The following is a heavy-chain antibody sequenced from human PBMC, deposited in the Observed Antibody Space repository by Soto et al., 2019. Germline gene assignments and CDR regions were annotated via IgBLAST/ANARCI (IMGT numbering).Heavy chain of an antibody. CDR3: ARSRRAMAPGVAFDI. D-gene: IGHD5-18*01. J-gene: IGHJ3*02. CDR2: IYYSGST. CDR1: GGSISSYY. V-gene: IGHV4-59*01. Sequence: SETLSLTCTVSGGSISSYYWSWIRQPPGKGLEWMGYIYYSGSTNYNPSLKSRVTISVDTSKNQFSLKLSSVTAADTAVYYCARSRRAMAPGVAFDIWGQGTMVTVSS.